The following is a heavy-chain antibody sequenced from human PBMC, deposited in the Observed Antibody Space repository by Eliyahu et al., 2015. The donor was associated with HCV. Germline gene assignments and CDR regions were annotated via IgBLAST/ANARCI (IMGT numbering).Heavy chain of an antibody. D-gene: IGHD4-11*01. CDR3: AKIDYNGWNFDY. V-gene: IGHV3-7*01. Sequence: EVQLVESGGALVQPGGSLRLSCAASGFSFSAYWMAWVRQAPAKGLEWVASINQGGHTKYYVDSVKGRFTISRDDADNSVYLQMNSLRDEDTALYYCAKIDYNGWNFDYWGQGTLVTVSS. CDR2: INQGGHTK. J-gene: IGHJ4*02. CDR1: GFSFSAYW.